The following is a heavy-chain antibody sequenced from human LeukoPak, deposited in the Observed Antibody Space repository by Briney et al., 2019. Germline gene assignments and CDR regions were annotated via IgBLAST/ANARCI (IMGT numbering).Heavy chain of an antibody. CDR2: IYYSGST. J-gene: IGHJ4*02. D-gene: IGHD3-9*01. CDR1: GGSISSGNYY. CDR3: ALRYFDRDY. Sequence: SETLSLTCTVSGGSISSGNYYWFGIRQPPGKGLEWVGSIYYSGSTYYNPSLKSRVTISVDTSKNQFSLKLSSVTAADTAVYYCALRYFDRDYWGQGTLVTVSS. V-gene: IGHV4-39*01.